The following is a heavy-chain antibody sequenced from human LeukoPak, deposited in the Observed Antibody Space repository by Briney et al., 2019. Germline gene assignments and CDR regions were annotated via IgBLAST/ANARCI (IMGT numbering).Heavy chain of an antibody. CDR3: ARGDQWLPTNIDY. CDR1: GYTFTGYY. V-gene: IGHV1-2*02. D-gene: IGHD6-19*01. J-gene: IGHJ4*02. Sequence: ASVKVSCKASGYTFTGYYMHWVPQAPGQGLEWMGWINPNSGGTNYAQKFQGRVTMTRDTSISTAYMELSRLRSDDTAVYYCARGDQWLPTNIDYWGQGTLVTVST. CDR2: INPNSGGT.